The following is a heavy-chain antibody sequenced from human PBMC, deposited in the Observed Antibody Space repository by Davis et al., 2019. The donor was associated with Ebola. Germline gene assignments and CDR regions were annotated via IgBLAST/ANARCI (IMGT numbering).Heavy chain of an antibody. CDR1: GFTFSTCA. CDR3: ASGPSDYYSLPPQDY. V-gene: IGHV3-33*01. Sequence: GESLKISCPASGFTFSTCAMHWVRQAPGKGLEWVALIWPDGRSHKYADSVQGRFSISRDNSKSTLYLQMNTLKVEDTAVYYCASGPSDYYSLPPQDYWGQGTRVTVSS. D-gene: IGHD3-10*01. J-gene: IGHJ4*02. CDR2: IWPDGRSH.